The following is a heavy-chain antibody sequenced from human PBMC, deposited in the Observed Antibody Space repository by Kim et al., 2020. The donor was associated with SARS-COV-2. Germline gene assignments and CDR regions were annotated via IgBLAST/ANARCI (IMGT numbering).Heavy chain of an antibody. V-gene: IGHV3-23*01. CDR2: LDGSGRTT. D-gene: IGHD3-10*01. J-gene: IGHJ6*02. Sequence: GGSLRLSCTASGFTFNNCAMTWVRQAPGRGLEWVSSLDGSGRTTYYAESVKGRFTVSRDNSRNTLYVLMNGLRVDDTAVYYCVKGQNTVIYYALDVWGQGTTVTVSS. CDR3: VKGQNTVIYYALDV. CDR1: GFTFNNCA.